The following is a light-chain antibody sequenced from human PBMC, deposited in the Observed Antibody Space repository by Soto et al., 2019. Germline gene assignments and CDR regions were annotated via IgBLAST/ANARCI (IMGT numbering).Light chain of an antibody. V-gene: IGLV3-21*01. CDR1: NIGTKS. Sequence: SYELTQPPSVSVAPGKTARIICGGNNIGTKSVHWYQQKPGQAPVLVIYYDSDRPSGIPERFSGSSSGNTATLTVSRVEAGDEADYYCQVWASEVSEVVFGGGTKLTVL. J-gene: IGLJ2*01. CDR3: QVWASEVSEVV. CDR2: YDS.